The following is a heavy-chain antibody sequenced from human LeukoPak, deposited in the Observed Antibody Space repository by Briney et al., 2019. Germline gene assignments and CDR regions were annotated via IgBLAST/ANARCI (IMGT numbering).Heavy chain of an antibody. CDR3: ARESERGYSYGPP. D-gene: IGHD5-18*01. V-gene: IGHV4-4*02. CDR1: GGSISSKW. J-gene: IGHJ4*02. Sequence: PSETLSRTCAVSGGSISSKWWSWVRQPPGKGLEWIGEIYHSGSTNYNPSLKSRVTISIDKSKNQFSLKLSSVTAADTAVYYCARESERGYSYGPPWGQGTLVTVSS. CDR2: IYHSGST.